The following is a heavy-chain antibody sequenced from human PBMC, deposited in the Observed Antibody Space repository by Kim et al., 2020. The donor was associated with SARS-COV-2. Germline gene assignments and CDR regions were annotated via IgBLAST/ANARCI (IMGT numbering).Heavy chain of an antibody. Sequence: GGSLRLSCAASGFTFSSYGMHWVRQAPGKGLEWVAVISYDGSNKYYADSVKGRFTISRDNSKNTLYLQMNSLRAEDTAVYYCASHSSGWSHWGQGTLVTVSS. D-gene: IGHD6-19*01. CDR1: GFTFSSYG. V-gene: IGHV3-33*05. J-gene: IGHJ4*02. CDR3: ASHSSGWSH. CDR2: ISYDGSNK.